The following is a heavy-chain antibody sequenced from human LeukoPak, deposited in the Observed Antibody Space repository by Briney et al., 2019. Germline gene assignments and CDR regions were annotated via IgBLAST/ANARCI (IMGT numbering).Heavy chain of an antibody. D-gene: IGHD3-22*01. CDR3: ARDYYYDSRFDP. J-gene: IGHJ5*02. Sequence: SETLSLTCTVSGGSISSYYWSWIRRPPGKGLEWIGYIYYSGSTNYNPSLKSRVTISVDTSKNQFSLKLSSVTAADTAVYYCARDYYYDSRFDPWGQGTLVTVSS. CDR2: IYYSGST. V-gene: IGHV4-59*01. CDR1: GGSISSYY.